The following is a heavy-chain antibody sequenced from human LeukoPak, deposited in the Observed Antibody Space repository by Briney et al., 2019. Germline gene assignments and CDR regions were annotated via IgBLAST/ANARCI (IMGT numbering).Heavy chain of an antibody. CDR2: ISWNSGSI. J-gene: IGHJ4*02. CDR1: GFTFDDYA. Sequence: PGGSLRLSCAASGFTFDDYAMHWVRQAPGKGLEWVSGISWNSGSIGYADSVKGRFTISRDNAKNSLYLQMNSLRAEDMALYYCAKSGVQLVRGGQFDYWGQGTLVTVSS. CDR3: AKSGVQLVRGGQFDY. V-gene: IGHV3-9*03. D-gene: IGHD6-6*01.